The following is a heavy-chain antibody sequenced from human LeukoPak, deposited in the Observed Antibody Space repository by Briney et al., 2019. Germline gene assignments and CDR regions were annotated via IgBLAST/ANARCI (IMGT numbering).Heavy chain of an antibody. CDR2: IWSDGGNK. J-gene: IGHJ4*02. CDR1: GFTFSSYA. CDR3: ARDRGVRDLDH. D-gene: IGHD2-8*01. V-gene: IGHV3-33*08. Sequence: GGSLRLSCAASGFTFSSYAMHWVRQAPGKGLEWVAMIWSDGGNKYYADSVKGRFTISRDNSKNTVSLQVNSLRAEDTAVYYCARDRGVRDLDHWGQGTLVTVSS.